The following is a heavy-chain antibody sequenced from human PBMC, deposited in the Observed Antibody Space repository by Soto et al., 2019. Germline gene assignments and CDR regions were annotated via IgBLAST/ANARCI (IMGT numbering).Heavy chain of an antibody. CDR3: AKLEWLEFGGDY. Sequence: EVHLLESGGGVVQPGKSLKISCATSGFAFSDYPMTWVRQPLGQGLEWVSGISASGEKPYYADSVKGRFTISRDNSKNTLSLQMNSLRVEDTVIYYCAKLEWLEFGGDYWGQGTLVTVSS. D-gene: IGHD6-19*01. CDR2: ISASGEKP. V-gene: IGHV3-23*01. CDR1: GFAFSDYP. J-gene: IGHJ4*02.